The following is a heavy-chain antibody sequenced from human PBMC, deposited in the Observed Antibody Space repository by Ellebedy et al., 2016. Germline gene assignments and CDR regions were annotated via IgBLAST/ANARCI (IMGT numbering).Heavy chain of an antibody. V-gene: IGHV1-69*13. CDR1: GGTFSNYA. J-gene: IGHJ6*03. CDR3: ARALYSYGYGYYHYMDV. CDR2: IIPLFDST. Sequence: SVKVSCXASGGTFSNYAIGWVRQAPGQGLEWMGGIIPLFDSTNYAQKFQGRVTITADESTSTAYMELSSLRSEDTAVYYCARALYSYGYGYYHYMDVWGKGTTVTVSS. D-gene: IGHD5-18*01.